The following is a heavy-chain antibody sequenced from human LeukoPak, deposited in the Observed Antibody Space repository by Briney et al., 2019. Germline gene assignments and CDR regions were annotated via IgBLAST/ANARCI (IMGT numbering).Heavy chain of an antibody. D-gene: IGHD1-26*01. CDR3: AKVSWSSGSYSGGY. CDR1: GFTFSSSA. V-gene: IGHV3-23*01. Sequence: LGGSLRLSCAASGFTFSSSAMSWVRQAPGKGLERVSAISGSGYSTYYADSVKGRFTISRDNSKNTLYLQMNSLRAEDTAVYYCAKVSWSSGSYSGGYWGQGTLVTVSS. J-gene: IGHJ4*02. CDR2: ISGSGYST.